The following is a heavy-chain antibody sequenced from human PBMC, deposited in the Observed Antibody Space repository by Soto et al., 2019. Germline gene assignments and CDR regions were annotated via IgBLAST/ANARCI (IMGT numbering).Heavy chain of an antibody. J-gene: IGHJ4*02. CDR3: AKTHFYETGGVFDYFDY. CDR2: ISPFVGIT. D-gene: IGHD3-22*01. V-gene: IGHV1-69*01. CDR1: TFGRNT. Sequence: LVQSGAEVKKPGSSVRVSCKATFGRNTVCWVRQAPGQGLEWVGGISPFVGITHYAQKFQGRVTITADESTSTAYMELGSLTSDDTAMYYCAKTHFYETGGVFDYFDYWGQGTLVTVSS.